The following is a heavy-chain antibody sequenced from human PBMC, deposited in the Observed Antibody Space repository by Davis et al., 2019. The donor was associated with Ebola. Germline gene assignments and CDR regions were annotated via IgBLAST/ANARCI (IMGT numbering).Heavy chain of an antibody. J-gene: IGHJ6*04. CDR1: GFTFSSYW. D-gene: IGHD2/OR15-2a*01. CDR2: INSDGSST. Sequence: HTGGSLRLSCAASGFTFSSYWMHWVRQAPGKGLVWVSRINSDGSSTSYADSVKGRFTISRDNAKNTLYLQMNSLRDEDTAVYYCAGKIDPTYYYYGMDVWGKGTTVTVSS. CDR3: AGKIDPTYYYYGMDV. V-gene: IGHV3-74*01.